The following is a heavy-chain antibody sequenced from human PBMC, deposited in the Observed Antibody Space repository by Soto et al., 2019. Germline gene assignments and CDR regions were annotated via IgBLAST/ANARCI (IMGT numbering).Heavy chain of an antibody. D-gene: IGHD3-3*01. CDR2: IYYSGST. V-gene: IGHV4-59*01. Sequence: SETLSLTCTVSGGSISSYYWSWIRQPPGKGLEWIGYIYYSGSTNYNPSLKSRVTISVDTSKNQFSLKLSSVTAADTAVYYCARGLNYDFWSGYYDSYYYYYMDVWGKGTTVTVSS. J-gene: IGHJ6*03. CDR1: GGSISSYY. CDR3: ARGLNYDFWSGYYDSYYYYYMDV.